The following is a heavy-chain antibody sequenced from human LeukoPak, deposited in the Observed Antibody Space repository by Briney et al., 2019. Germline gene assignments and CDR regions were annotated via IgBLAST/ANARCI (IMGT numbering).Heavy chain of an antibody. Sequence: GGSLRLSCAASGFIFSSYGMSWVRQAPGKGLEWVSTISSSGGSTYCADSVKGRFTISRDNSKNTLFLQMNSLRAEDTAVYYCAKDAYGSGSYEDYWGQGTLVTVSS. CDR2: ISSSGGST. D-gene: IGHD3-10*01. CDR3: AKDAYGSGSYEDY. CDR1: GFIFSSYG. J-gene: IGHJ4*02. V-gene: IGHV3-23*01.